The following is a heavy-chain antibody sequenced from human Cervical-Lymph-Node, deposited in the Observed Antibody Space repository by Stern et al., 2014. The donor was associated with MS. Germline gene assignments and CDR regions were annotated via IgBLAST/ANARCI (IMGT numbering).Heavy chain of an antibody. J-gene: IGHJ6*02. CDR2: IYTSGST. CDR3: ARDCRLRYFDNYGMDV. Sequence: VQLVESGPGLVKPSQTLSLTCTVSGGSISSGSYYWSWIRQPAGKGLEWIGRIYTSGSTHYNPSLKSRVTISVDTSKNQFSLKLSSVTAADTAVYYCARDCRLRYFDNYGMDVWGQGTTVTVSS. D-gene: IGHD3-9*01. CDR1: GGSISSGSYY. V-gene: IGHV4-61*02.